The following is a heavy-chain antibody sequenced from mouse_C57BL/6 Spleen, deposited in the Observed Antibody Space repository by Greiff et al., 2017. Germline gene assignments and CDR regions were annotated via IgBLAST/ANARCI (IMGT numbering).Heavy chain of an antibody. D-gene: IGHD1-1*01. Sequence: QVQLQQSGPELVKPGASVKISCKASGYAFSSSWMNWVKQRPGKGLEWIGRIYPGDGDTNYNGKFKGKATLTADKSSSTAYMQLSSLTSEDSAVYFCASPDYYGSSYDFDYWGQGTTLTVSS. CDR1: GYAFSSSW. CDR2: IYPGDGDT. V-gene: IGHV1-82*01. J-gene: IGHJ2*01. CDR3: ASPDYYGSSYDFDY.